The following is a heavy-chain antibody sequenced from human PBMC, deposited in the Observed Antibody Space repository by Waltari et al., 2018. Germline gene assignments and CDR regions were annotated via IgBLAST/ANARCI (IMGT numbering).Heavy chain of an antibody. J-gene: IGHJ4*02. D-gene: IGHD2-15*01. CDR3: ARDDYCSGGSCPDY. CDR2: IYYSGST. CDR1: GGSISSSSYY. V-gene: IGHV4-39*07. Sequence: QLQLQESGPGLVKPSETLSLTCTVSGGSISSSSYYWGWIRQPPGKGLEWIGSIYYSGSTYYTPYLKSRVTISVDTSKDQFSLKLSAVTAADTAVYYCARDDYCSGGSCPDYWGQGTLVTVSS.